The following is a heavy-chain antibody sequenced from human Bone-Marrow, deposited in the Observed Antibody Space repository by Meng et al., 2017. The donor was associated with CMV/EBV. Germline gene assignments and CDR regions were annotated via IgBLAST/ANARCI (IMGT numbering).Heavy chain of an antibody. Sequence: GESLKISCAASGFTFSSSNMNWVRQAPGKGLEWVSSISSSSDYIYYADSVKGRVTISRDNAKNALYLQMNSLRAEDTAVYYCARLGDYDYVWGSYRSAFDYWGQGTLVTVSS. CDR3: ARLGDYDYVWGSYRSAFDY. V-gene: IGHV3-21*01. J-gene: IGHJ4*02. D-gene: IGHD3-16*02. CDR1: GFTFSSSN. CDR2: ISSSSDYI.